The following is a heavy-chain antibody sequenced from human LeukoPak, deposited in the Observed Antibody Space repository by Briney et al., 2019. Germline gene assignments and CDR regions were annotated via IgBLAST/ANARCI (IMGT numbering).Heavy chain of an antibody. CDR1: GFTFSSYA. V-gene: IGHV3-23*01. J-gene: IGHJ3*02. CDR3: AKVPNYDILTGYLGAFDI. CDR2: ISGSGGST. Sequence: GGSLRLSCAASGFTFSSYAMSWVRQAPGKGLEWVSAISGSGGSTYYADSVKGRFTISRDNSKNTLYLQMNSLRAEDTAVYYCAKVPNYDILTGYLGAFDIWGQGTMVTASS. D-gene: IGHD3-9*01.